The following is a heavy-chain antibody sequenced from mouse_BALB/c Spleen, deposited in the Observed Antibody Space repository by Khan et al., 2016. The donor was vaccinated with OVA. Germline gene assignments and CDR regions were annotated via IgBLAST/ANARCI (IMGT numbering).Heavy chain of an antibody. V-gene: IGHV9-3-1*01. D-gene: IGHD2-10*01. CDR1: GHTFTKFG. J-gene: IGHJ4*01. CDR3: ARPPYFSYVLDN. Sequence: QIQLVQSGPEVKKPGETVKISCKASGHTFTKFGMNWVKQAPGKGLKWMGWINTYTGEPTYADDFNGRFAFSLETSASTAYLQINNLKHEDTATYFCARPPYFSYVLDNWGQGTSGTVSS. CDR2: INTYTGEP.